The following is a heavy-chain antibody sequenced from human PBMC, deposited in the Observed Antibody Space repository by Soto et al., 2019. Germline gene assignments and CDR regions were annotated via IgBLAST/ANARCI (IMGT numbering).Heavy chain of an antibody. CDR1: GFTFSRYS. Sequence: GGSLRLSCAASGFTFSRYSMNWVRQAPGKGLEWVSYISESSTTIYYADSVKGRFTISRDNAKNSLYLQMNSLRDEDTAVYYCARDYYDSSGYYTFDYWGQGTLVTVSS. CDR2: ISESSTTI. V-gene: IGHV3-48*02. CDR3: ARDYYDSSGYYTFDY. D-gene: IGHD3-22*01. J-gene: IGHJ4*02.